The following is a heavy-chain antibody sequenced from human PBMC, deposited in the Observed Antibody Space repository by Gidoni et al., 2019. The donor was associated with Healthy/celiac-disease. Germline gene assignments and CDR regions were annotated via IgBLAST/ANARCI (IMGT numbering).Heavy chain of an antibody. CDR1: GFTFSSYS. J-gene: IGHJ4*02. D-gene: IGHD1-26*01. CDR3: ARDMGGYFDY. CDR2: ISSSSSYI. V-gene: IGHV3-21*01. Sequence: EVQLVESGGCLVKPGGSLRLSCAASGFTFSSYSMNWVRQAPGKGLEWVSYISSSSSYIYYADSVKGRFTISRDNAKNSLYLQMNSLRAEDTAVYYCARDMGGYFDYWGQGTLVTVSS.